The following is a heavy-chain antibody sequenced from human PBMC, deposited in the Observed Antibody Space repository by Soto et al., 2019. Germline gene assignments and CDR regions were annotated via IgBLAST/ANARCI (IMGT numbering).Heavy chain of an antibody. Sequence: SETLSLTCTVSGGSISSSSCYWGWIRLPPGKGLEWIGNIYYNGNTYYNPSLKSGVTISVDTSKSQFSLRLSSVTAADTAVYYCARLRIYCSGGTCYYYFDYWGQGTLVTVSS. CDR3: ARLRIYCSGGTCYYYFDY. J-gene: IGHJ4*02. V-gene: IGHV4-39*01. CDR1: GGSISSSSCY. CDR2: IYYNGNT. D-gene: IGHD2-15*01.